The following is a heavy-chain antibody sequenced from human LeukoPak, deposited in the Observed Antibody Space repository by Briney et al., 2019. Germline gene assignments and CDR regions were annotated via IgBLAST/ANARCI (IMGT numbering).Heavy chain of an antibody. V-gene: IGHV3-7*04. Sequence: GGSLRLSCAVSGFTFSRYWLSWVRQAPGKGLEWVANIKQDGSETYYVDSVKGRFTISRDNATNSLYLQMNSLRAEDTAVYYCARDSNWGSDCWGQGTQVTVSS. CDR2: IKQDGSET. D-gene: IGHD7-27*01. CDR3: ARDSNWGSDC. CDR1: GFTFSRYW. J-gene: IGHJ4*02.